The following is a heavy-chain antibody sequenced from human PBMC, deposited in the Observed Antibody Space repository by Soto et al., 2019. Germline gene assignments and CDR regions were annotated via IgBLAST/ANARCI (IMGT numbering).Heavy chain of an antibody. CDR3: ARVADSSSWYIWFDP. CDR1: GYTFTSYA. J-gene: IGHJ5*02. Sequence: GASVKVSCKASGYTFTSYAMHWVRQAPGQRLEWVGWINAGNGNTKYSQKFQGRVTITRDTSASTAYMELSSLRSEDTAVYYCARVADSSSWYIWFDPWGQGTLVTVSS. V-gene: IGHV1-3*01. CDR2: INAGNGNT. D-gene: IGHD6-13*01.